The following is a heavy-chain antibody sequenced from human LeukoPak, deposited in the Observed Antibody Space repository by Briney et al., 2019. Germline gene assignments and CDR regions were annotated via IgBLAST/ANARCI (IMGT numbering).Heavy chain of an antibody. D-gene: IGHD2-2*01. V-gene: IGHV4-34*01. CDR3: ARRIVPDY. CDR2: INHSGST. Sequence: SETLSLTCAVYGGSLSGYYWSWIRQPPGKGLEWIGEINHSGSTNYNPSLKSRVTISVDTSKNQFSPKLSSVTAADTAVYYCARRIVPDYWGQGTLVTVSS. J-gene: IGHJ4*02. CDR1: GGSLSGYY.